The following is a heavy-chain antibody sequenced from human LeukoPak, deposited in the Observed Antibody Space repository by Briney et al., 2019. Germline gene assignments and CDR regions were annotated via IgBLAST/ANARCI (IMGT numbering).Heavy chain of an antibody. CDR1: GFTFSTYG. CDR3: AKDPYDFWSGSPNWFDP. CDR2: ISGSGGSI. Sequence: EGSLRLSCAGSGFTFSTYGMTWVRQAPGKGLEWVSAISGSGGSIYYADSVKGRFTISRDNSKNTLYLQMNSLRAEDTAVYYCAKDPYDFWSGSPNWFDPWGQGTLVTVSS. V-gene: IGHV3-23*01. J-gene: IGHJ5*02. D-gene: IGHD3-3*01.